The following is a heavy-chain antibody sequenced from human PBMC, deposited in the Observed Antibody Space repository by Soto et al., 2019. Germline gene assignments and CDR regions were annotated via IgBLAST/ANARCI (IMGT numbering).Heavy chain of an antibody. Sequence: QVQLQESGPGLVKPSQTLSLTCTVSVGSISRGGSYWSWIRQHPGKGLEWIGYIYYSGGTYYNPSLKSRVTISVDTSENQFSLRLSSVTAADTAVYYCARKDSGYADYMDVWGKGTTVTVSS. J-gene: IGHJ6*03. CDR1: VGSISRGGSY. V-gene: IGHV4-31*03. CDR3: ARKDSGYADYMDV. D-gene: IGHD5-12*01. CDR2: IYYSGGT.